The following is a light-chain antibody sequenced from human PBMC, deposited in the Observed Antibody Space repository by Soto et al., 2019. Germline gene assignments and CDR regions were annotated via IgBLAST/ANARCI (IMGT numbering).Light chain of an antibody. CDR1: QSIDSN. CDR2: GAS. V-gene: IGKV3D-15*01. CDR3: QQYNNWPPYT. Sequence: EIVMTQSPATLSVSPGERATLSCRASQSIDSNLAWYQQKPGQAPSLLIYGASTMATGIPARFSGSGSGTDFTLTIGSLQSEDSAVYFCQQYNNWPPYTFGQGTKLEIK. J-gene: IGKJ2*01.